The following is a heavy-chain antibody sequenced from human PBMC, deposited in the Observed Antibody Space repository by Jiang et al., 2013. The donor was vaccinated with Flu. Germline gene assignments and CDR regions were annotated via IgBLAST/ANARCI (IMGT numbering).Heavy chain of an antibody. V-gene: IGHV4-59*08. J-gene: IGHJ4*02. D-gene: IGHD2-15*01. CDR1: GGSISSYY. Sequence: VSGGSISSYYWSWIRQPPREGTGVDWLYLLHGNTNYNPSLKSRVTISVDTSKNQFSLKLSSVTAADTAVYYCARRGGGSGLIDYWGQGALVTVSS. CDR2: LLHGNT. CDR3: ARRGGGSGLIDY.